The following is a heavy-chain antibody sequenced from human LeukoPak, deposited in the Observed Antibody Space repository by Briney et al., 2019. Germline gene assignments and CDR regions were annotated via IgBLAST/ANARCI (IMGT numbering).Heavy chain of an antibody. V-gene: IGHV5-51*01. CDR2: IYPGDSET. CDR1: GYSFTNYH. J-gene: IGHJ4*02. CDR3: ARLLGYGGNPGDY. D-gene: IGHD4-23*01. Sequence: GESLKISCRGSGYSFTNYHIGWVRQRPGEGLEWMGIIYPGDSETRYSPSFQGQITISADKSITTAYLQWSSLKASDSAMYYYARLLGYGGNPGDYWGQGTLVTVSS.